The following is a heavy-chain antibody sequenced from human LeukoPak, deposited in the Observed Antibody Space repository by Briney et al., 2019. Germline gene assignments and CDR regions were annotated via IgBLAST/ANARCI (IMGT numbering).Heavy chain of an antibody. CDR2: INHSGST. V-gene: IGHV4-34*01. J-gene: IGHJ4*02. D-gene: IGHD2-21*02. Sequence: SETLSLTCAVYGGSFSGYYWSWIRQPPGKGLEWIGEINHSGSTNYNPSLKSRVTISVDPSKNQFSLKLSSVTAADTAVYYCARELAYCGGDCYSNYWGQGTLVTVSS. CDR1: GGSFSGYY. CDR3: ARELAYCGGDCYSNY.